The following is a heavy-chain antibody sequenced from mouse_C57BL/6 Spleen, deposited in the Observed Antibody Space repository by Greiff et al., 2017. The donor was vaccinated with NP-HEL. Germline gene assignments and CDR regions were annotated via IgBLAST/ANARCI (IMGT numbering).Heavy chain of an antibody. J-gene: IGHJ4*01. D-gene: IGHD1-1*01. Sequence: EVKLVESGGGLVKPGGSLKLSCAASGFTFSDYGMHWVRQAPEKGLEWVAYISSGSSTIYYADTVKGRFTISRDNAKNTLFLQMTSLRSEDTAMYYCARVFITTVKGYYYAMDYWGQGTSVTVSS. V-gene: IGHV5-17*01. CDR3: ARVFITTVKGYYYAMDY. CDR2: ISSGSSTI. CDR1: GFTFSDYG.